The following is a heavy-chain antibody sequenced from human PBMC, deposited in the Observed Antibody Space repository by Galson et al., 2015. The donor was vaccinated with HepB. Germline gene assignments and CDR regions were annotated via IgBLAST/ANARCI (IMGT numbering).Heavy chain of an antibody. D-gene: IGHD4-11*01. CDR1: GYTFTSYA. Sequence: SVKVSCKASGYTFTSYAMHWVRQAPGQGLEWMGWINAGNGNTKYSQKFQGRVTITRDTSASTAYMELSSLRSEDTAVYYCARAPTVTSNYYYMDVWGTGTTVTVSS. J-gene: IGHJ6*03. CDR3: ARAPTVTSNYYYMDV. V-gene: IGHV1-3*01. CDR2: INAGNGNT.